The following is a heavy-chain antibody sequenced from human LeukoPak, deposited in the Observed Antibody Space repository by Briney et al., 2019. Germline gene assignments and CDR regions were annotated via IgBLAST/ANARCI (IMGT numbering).Heavy chain of an antibody. CDR1: GGSISSYY. Sequence: SETLSLTCTVSGGSISSYYWCWIRQPPGKGLEWIGYIYYSGSTNYNPSLKSRVTISVGTSKNQFSLKLSSVTAADTAVYYCARESYYDLWSSGFDPWGQGTLVTVSS. CDR3: ARESYYDLWSSGFDP. D-gene: IGHD3-3*01. CDR2: IYYSGST. J-gene: IGHJ5*02. V-gene: IGHV4-59*01.